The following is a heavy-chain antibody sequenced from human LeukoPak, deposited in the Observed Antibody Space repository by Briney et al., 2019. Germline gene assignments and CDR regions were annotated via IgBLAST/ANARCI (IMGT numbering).Heavy chain of an antibody. D-gene: IGHD5-24*01. V-gene: IGHV3-7*05. Sequence: GGSLRLSCAASGFTFSNYWMIWVRQAPGKGLEWVGNIKQDGSEKRYADSVRGRFSISRDNAQTSLYLQMNSLRAENTAVYYCARASDPWLQLTWGQGTLVTVSS. J-gene: IGHJ5*02. CDR3: ARASDPWLQLT. CDR1: GFTFSNYW. CDR2: IKQDGSEK.